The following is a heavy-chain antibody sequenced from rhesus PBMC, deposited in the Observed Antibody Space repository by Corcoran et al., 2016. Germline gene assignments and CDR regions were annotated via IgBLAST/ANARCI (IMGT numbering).Heavy chain of an antibody. D-gene: IGHD4-23*01. Sequence: QVQLVQSGAEVKKPGSSVKVSCKASGYTFTDYHMHWVRQSPRQVLECMAWINPNNVNTKYAQKFQGRVTMTIDTSTITAYMELSSLRSDDTAVYYCAREGVYTVTMFDYWGQGFLVTVSS. J-gene: IGHJ4*01. CDR1: GYTFTDYH. CDR2: INPNNVNT. CDR3: AREGVYTVTMFDY. V-gene: IGHV1S2*01.